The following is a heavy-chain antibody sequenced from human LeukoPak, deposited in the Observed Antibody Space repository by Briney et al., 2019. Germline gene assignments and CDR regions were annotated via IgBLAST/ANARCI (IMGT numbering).Heavy chain of an antibody. CDR1: GYTFTGYY. D-gene: IGHD4-17*01. V-gene: IGHV1-2*02. J-gene: IGHJ6*03. Sequence: ASVKVSCKASGYTFTGYYMHWVRQAPGQGLEWMGWINPNSGGTNYAQKFQGRVTMTTDTSTNTAYMELRSLRSDDTAVYYCARIDYGDYYYMDVWGKGTTVTISS. CDR2: INPNSGGT. CDR3: ARIDYGDYYYMDV.